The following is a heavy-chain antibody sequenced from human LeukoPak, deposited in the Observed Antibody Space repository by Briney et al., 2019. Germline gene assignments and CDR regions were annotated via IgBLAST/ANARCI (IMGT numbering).Heavy chain of an antibody. CDR3: ARETRSGDYPYYYYYMDV. J-gene: IGHJ6*03. CDR2: IYSGGST. Sequence: GGSLRLSCAASGFTVSSNYMSWVRQAPGKGLEWVSVIYSGGSTYYADSVKGRFTISRDNSKNTLYLQMNSLRAEDTAVYYCARETRSGDYPYYYYYMDVWGKGTTVTLSS. D-gene: IGHD4-17*01. V-gene: IGHV3-53*01. CDR1: GFTVSSNY.